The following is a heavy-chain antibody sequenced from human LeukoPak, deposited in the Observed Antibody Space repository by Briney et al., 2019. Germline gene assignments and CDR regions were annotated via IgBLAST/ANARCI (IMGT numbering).Heavy chain of an antibody. CDR1: GYAFTSYG. CDR3: ARDQAAAGLGY. CDR2: ISAYNGNT. Sequence: ASVKVSCKASGYAFTSYGISWVRQAPGQGLEWMGGISAYNGNTNYAQKLQGRVTMTTDTSTSTAYMELRSLRSDDTAVYYCARDQAAAGLGYWGQGTLVTVSS. D-gene: IGHD6-13*01. J-gene: IGHJ4*02. V-gene: IGHV1-18*01.